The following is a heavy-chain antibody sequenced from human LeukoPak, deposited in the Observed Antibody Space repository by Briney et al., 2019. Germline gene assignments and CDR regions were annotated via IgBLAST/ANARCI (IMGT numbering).Heavy chain of an antibody. V-gene: IGHV1-69*13. D-gene: IGHD3-3*01. CDR2: IIPIFGTA. CDR1: GGTFSSYA. J-gene: IGHJ6*02. CDR3: ARSSGVLRFFYGMDV. Sequence: ASVKVSCKASGGTFSSYAISWVRQAPGQGLEWMGGIIPIFGTANYAQKFQGRVTITADESTSTAYMELSSLRSEDTAVYYCARSSGVLRFFYGMDVWGQGTTVTVSS.